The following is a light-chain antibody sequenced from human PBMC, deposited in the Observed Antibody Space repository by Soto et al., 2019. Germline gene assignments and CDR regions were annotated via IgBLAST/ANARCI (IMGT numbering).Light chain of an antibody. J-gene: IGKJ1*01. CDR2: DAS. CDR1: QSISSY. Sequence: DIQMTQSPSSLSASVGDRVTITCRASQSISSYLNWYQQKSGKAPKLLVYDASSLESGVPSRFSGSGPGTEFTLTISSLQPDDFATYYCQQYNSYSPTFGQGTKVEIK. CDR3: QQYNSYSPT. V-gene: IGKV1-5*01.